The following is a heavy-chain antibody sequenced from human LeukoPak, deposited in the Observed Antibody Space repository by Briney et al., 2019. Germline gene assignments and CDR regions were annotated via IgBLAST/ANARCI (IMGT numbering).Heavy chain of an antibody. D-gene: IGHD2-15*01. V-gene: IGHV3-11*01. CDR2: ISSSGSTI. CDR3: ARADLIVAYGMDV. Sequence: GGSQRLSCAASGFTFSDYYMSWIRQAPGKGLEWVSYISSSGSTIYYADSVKGRFTISRDNAKNSLYLQMNSLTAEDTAVYYCARADLIVAYGMDVWGQGATVTVSS. CDR1: GFTFSDYY. J-gene: IGHJ6*02.